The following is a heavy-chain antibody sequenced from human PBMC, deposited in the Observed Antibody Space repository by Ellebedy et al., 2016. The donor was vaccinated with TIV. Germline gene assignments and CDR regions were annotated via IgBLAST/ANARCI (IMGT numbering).Heavy chain of an antibody. D-gene: IGHD3-10*01. CDR3: ARGGISGHDYAFDI. CDR2: FIPSGGST. J-gene: IGHJ3*02. V-gene: IGHV1-46*01. CDR1: GYTFTSYY. Sequence: AASVKVSCKASGYTFTSYYMHWVRQTPGQGLEWMGVFIPSGGSTTYAQKFQGRIIMTRDTSTSTVYMELSSLRSEDTAVYFCARGGISGHDYAFDIWGQGTMVTVSS.